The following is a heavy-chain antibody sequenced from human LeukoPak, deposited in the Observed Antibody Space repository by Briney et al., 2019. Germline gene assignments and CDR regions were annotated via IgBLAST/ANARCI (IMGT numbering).Heavy chain of an antibody. CDR3: VSVKGGWLGEKTYDY. Sequence: GGSLRLSCAASGLTFSDYYMSWIRQTPRKGLEWLAYISSSGSSIDYADSVKGRFTVSRDNGKNSLFLQINSLRAEDTAIYYCVSVKGGWLGEKTYDYLGQGTLVTVSP. CDR2: ISSSGSSI. CDR1: GLTFSDYY. D-gene: IGHD5-24*01. J-gene: IGHJ4*02. V-gene: IGHV3-11*01.